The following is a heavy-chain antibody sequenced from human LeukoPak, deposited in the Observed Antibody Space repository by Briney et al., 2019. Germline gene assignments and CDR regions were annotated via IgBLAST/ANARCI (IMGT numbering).Heavy chain of an antibody. CDR2: IGDSGDST. CDR1: GFTFNNYA. D-gene: IGHD2-21*02. V-gene: IGHV3-23*01. J-gene: IGHJ4*01. Sequence: SGGSLRLSCAASGFTFNNYAMSWVRLAPGEGLEYVSLIGDSGDSTYYADSLKGRITVSRDNSKSTLYLQMNSLRAEDTAIYYCVKARLQGGVTSLYDYWGQGTLVTVSS. CDR3: VKARLQGGVTSLYDY.